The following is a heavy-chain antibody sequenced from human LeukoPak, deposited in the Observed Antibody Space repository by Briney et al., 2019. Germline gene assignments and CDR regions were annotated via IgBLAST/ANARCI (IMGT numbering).Heavy chain of an antibody. D-gene: IGHD6-13*01. CDR1: GYTLSDYY. J-gene: IGHJ4*02. V-gene: IGHV1-2*02. CDR3: ARVRGNSCDY. CDR2: IRGDTGDT. Sequence: ASVTVSCKTSGYTLSDYYMHWVRQAPGQGLEWMGWIRGDTGDTDSPQKFQGRVTRTRDTSSNTAYMELSRLTFDDTARYFCARVRGNSCDYWGQGTLVTVSS.